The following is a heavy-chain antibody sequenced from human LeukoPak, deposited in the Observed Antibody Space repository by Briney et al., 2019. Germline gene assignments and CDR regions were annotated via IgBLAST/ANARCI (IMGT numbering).Heavy chain of an antibody. Sequence: GGSLRPSCAASGFTFDDYAMHWVRQAPGKGLEWVSLISGDGGSTYYADSVKGRFTISRDNSKNSLYLQMNSLRTEDTALYYCAKDTDILTGGGFDYWGQGTLVTVSS. D-gene: IGHD3-9*01. CDR3: AKDTDILTGGGFDY. V-gene: IGHV3-43*02. J-gene: IGHJ4*02. CDR2: ISGDGGST. CDR1: GFTFDDYA.